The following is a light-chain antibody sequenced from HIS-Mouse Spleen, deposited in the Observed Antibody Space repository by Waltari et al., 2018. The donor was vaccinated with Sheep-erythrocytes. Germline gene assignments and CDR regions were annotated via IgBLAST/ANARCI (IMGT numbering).Light chain of an antibody. CDR2: EGS. V-gene: IGLV2-23*03. CDR1: SSDVGSDNL. Sequence: QSALTQPASVSGSPGQSITISCTGTSSDVGSDNLVSWYQQHPGKAPKLMIYEGSKRPSGVSNRFSGSKSGNTASLTISGLQAEDEADYYCCSYAGSSTFHVVFGGGTKLTVL. CDR3: CSYAGSSTFHVV. J-gene: IGLJ2*01.